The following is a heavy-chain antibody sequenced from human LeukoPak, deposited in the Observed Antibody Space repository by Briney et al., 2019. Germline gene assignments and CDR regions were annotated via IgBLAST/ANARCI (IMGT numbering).Heavy chain of an antibody. Sequence: PSETLSLTCTVSGGSISSYYWSWIRQPPGKGLEWIGYIYYSGSTNYNPSLKSRVTISVDTSKNQFSLKLSSVTAADTAVYYCARLSALKRWLHQMAIQHWGQGTLVTVSS. CDR2: IYYSGST. CDR1: GGSISSYY. J-gene: IGHJ1*01. CDR3: ARLSALKRWLHQMAIQH. V-gene: IGHV4-59*12. D-gene: IGHD5-24*01.